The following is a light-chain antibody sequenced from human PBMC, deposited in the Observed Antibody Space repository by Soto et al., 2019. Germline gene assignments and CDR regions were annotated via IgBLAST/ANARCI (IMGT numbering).Light chain of an antibody. J-gene: IGLJ2*01. Sequence: SYELTQPPSVSVAPGQTARITCGGNKIGTKSVHWYQQKPGQAPVLVVFDDSDRPSGIPERFSGSNSGNTATLTISRVEAEDEAEYYCQVWDSSTDQNVVFGGGTKLTVL. CDR2: DDS. CDR1: KIGTKS. CDR3: QVWDSSTDQNVV. V-gene: IGLV3-21*02.